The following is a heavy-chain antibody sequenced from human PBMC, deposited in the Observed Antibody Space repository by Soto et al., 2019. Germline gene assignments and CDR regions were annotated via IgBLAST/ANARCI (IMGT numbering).Heavy chain of an antibody. J-gene: IGHJ4*02. CDR2: FDPEDGET. V-gene: IGHV1-24*01. CDR3: ATLNYFERSGFYRAYYLDS. CDR1: GSTPTGIF. D-gene: IGHD3-22*01. Sequence: EASVKVSCKVSGSTPTGIFIHWVRQAPGKGLQWMGGFDPEDGETLSAQQFQGRATMTEDYMELRSLRSEDTAVYYCATLNYFERSGFYRAYYLDSWGQGTLVTVSS.